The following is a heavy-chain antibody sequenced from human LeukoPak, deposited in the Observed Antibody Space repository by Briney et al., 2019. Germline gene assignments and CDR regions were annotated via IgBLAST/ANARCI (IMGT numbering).Heavy chain of an antibody. Sequence: PSETLSLTCNVSGYSISSYYWSWIRQPPGKGLEWIGYIYYSGSTNYNPSLKSRVTISVDTSKNQFSLKLSSVTAADTAVYYCARSDSSGYYSTYYFDYWGQGTLVTVSS. CDR1: GYSISSYY. V-gene: IGHV4-59*01. CDR2: IYYSGST. J-gene: IGHJ4*02. CDR3: ARSDSSGYYSTYYFDY. D-gene: IGHD3-22*01.